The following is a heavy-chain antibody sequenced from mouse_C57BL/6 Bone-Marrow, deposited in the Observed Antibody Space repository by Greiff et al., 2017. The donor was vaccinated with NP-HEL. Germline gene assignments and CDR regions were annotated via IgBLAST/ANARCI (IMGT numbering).Heavy chain of an antibody. CDR3: ARDGYDFDY. CDR1: GFTFSSYA. Sequence: DVQLVESGGGLVKPGGSLKLSCAASGFTFSSYAMSWVRQTPEKRLEWVATISDGGSYTYYPDNVKGRFTISRDNAKNNLYLQMSHLKSEDTAMYYCARDGYDFDYWGQGTTLTVSS. J-gene: IGHJ2*01. D-gene: IGHD2-2*01. CDR2: ISDGGSYT. V-gene: IGHV5-4*01.